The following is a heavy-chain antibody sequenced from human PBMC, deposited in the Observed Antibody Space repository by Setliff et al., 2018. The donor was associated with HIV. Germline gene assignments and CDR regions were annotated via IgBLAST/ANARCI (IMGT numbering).Heavy chain of an antibody. CDR3: ARDLYTYYNFWSGYGEDYYYYMDV. V-gene: IGHV4-4*07. D-gene: IGHD3-3*01. J-gene: IGHJ6*03. CDR1: GASLQSYY. CDR2: IYTSGST. Sequence: SETLSLTCSVSGASLQSYYWSWIRQPAGKGLEWIGRIYTSGSTNYNPSLKSRVTMSVDTSKNQFSLKLSSVTAADTAVYYCARDLYTYYNFWSGYGEDYYYYMDVWGKGTTVTVSS.